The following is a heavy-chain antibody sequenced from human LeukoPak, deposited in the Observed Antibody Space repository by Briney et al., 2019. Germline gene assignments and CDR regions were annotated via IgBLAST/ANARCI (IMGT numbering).Heavy chain of an antibody. CDR2: IWHDGSNK. J-gene: IGHJ4*02. CDR3: ARGLSDGYCRGGTCPDFDY. D-gene: IGHD2-15*01. CDR1: GFSFNTFG. V-gene: IGHV3-33*01. Sequence: GKSLRLSCTASGFSFNTFGMHWVRQTPGKGLEWVAVIWHDGSNKYYADSVKGRFTISRGNSKNTVYVQMNSLRVEDTAVYYCARGLSDGYCRGGTCPDFDYWGLGSLVTVSS.